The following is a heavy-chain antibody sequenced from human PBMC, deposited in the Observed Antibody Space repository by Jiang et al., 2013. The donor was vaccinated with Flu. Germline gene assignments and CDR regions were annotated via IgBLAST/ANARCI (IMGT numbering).Heavy chain of an antibody. CDR1: GFTFDTSA. CDR2: ILDSGGST. D-gene: IGHD1-26*01. Sequence: ASGFTFDTSAMSWVRRAPGKGLEWVSAILDSGGSTYYADSVKGRFTISRDNSKNTLHLQMNSLRAEDTAVYFCAKIEWDYQAFDFGGQGTLVTVSS. CDR3: AKIEWDYQAFDF. V-gene: IGHV3-23*01. J-gene: IGHJ4*02.